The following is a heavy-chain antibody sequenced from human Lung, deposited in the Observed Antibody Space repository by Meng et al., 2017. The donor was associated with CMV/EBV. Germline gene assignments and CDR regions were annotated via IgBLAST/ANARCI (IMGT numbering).Heavy chain of an antibody. CDR3: ARNRYCSSTSCYFDY. J-gene: IGHJ4*02. Sequence: ASVKVSXKASGYTFTSYGISWVRQAPGQGLEWMGWISAYNGNTNYAQKLQGRVTMTTDTSTSTAYMELRSLRSDHTAVYYCARNRYCSSTSCYFDYWGQGTLVTVSS. D-gene: IGHD2-2*01. V-gene: IGHV1-18*01. CDR1: GYTFTSYG. CDR2: ISAYNGNT.